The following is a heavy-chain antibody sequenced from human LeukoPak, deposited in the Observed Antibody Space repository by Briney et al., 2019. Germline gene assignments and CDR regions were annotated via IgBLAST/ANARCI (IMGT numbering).Heavy chain of an antibody. Sequence: SETLSLACTVSGGSISSYYWSWIRQPAGKGLEWIGRIYTSGSTNYNPSLKSRVTMSVDTSKNQFSLKLSSVTAADTAVYYCAREDIVVVVADGGYFDYWGQGTQVTVSS. CDR1: GGSISSYY. CDR2: IYTSGST. CDR3: AREDIVVVVADGGYFDY. D-gene: IGHD2-15*01. V-gene: IGHV4-4*07. J-gene: IGHJ4*02.